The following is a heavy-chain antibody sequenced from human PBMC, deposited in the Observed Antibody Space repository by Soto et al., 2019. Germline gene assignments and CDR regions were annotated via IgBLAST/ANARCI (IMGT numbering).Heavy chain of an antibody. J-gene: IGHJ5*02. CDR1: GFTFSSHW. V-gene: IGHV3-7*01. D-gene: IGHD2-8*01. CDR2: INQDGSDQ. Sequence: EVQVVESGGGLVQPGGSLRLSCAASGFTFSSHWMTWVRQVPGKGLEWVANINQDGSDQYYVDSVKGRSPISRDNAKNSLCLHMNSLRVEDTALYSFATSMRHTLNPWGQGTLVTVSS. CDR3: ATSMRHTLNP.